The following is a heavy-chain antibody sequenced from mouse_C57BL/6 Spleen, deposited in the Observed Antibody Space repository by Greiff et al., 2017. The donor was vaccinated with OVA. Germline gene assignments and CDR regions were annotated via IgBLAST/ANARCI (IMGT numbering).Heavy chain of an antibody. CDR1: GFTFSDYG. J-gene: IGHJ4*01. CDR3: ARQVVASAMDY. D-gene: IGHD1-1*01. CDR2: ISSGSSTI. Sequence: EVHLVESGGGLVKPGGSLKLSCAASGFTFSDYGMHWVRQAPEKGLEWVAYISSGSSTIYYADTVKGRFTISRDNAKNTLFLQMTSLRSEDTAMDYCARQVVASAMDYWGQGTSVTVSS. V-gene: IGHV5-17*01.